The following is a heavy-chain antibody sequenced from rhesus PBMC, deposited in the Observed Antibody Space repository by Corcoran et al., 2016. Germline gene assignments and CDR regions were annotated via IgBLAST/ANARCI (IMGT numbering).Heavy chain of an antibody. D-gene: IGHD2-27*01. CDR3: ARLPYCSGIYCDAGGYGLDS. J-gene: IGHJ6*01. Sequence: QVQLQESGPGVVKPSETLSLTCTVSGGSISGGYDWSWIRQPPGKGLEWIGYFYVSSGSTNYNTSLKNPVSISKDASQNEFSLKLSSVTAADTAVYYCARLPYCSGIYCDAGGYGLDSWGQGVVVTVSS. V-gene: IGHV4-76*01. CDR1: GGSISGGYD. CDR2: FYVSSGST.